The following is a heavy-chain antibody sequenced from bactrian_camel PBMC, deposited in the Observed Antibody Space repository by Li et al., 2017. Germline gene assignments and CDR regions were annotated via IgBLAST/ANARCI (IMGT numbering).Heavy chain of an antibody. D-gene: IGHD4*01. CDR3: RKHYYSDYAGVEF. V-gene: IGHV3S1*01. CDR1: MPRYSNYC. J-gene: IGHJ4*01. Sequence: HVQLVESGGGSVQAGGTLRLSCSASMPRYSNYCMGWFRQVSGKEREGDAAIGTGDGTHTWYADSVQGRFTISRDNAKNALYLQLNSLKSEDTAMYYCRKHYYSDYAGVEFWGQGTQVTVS. CDR2: IGTGDGTHT.